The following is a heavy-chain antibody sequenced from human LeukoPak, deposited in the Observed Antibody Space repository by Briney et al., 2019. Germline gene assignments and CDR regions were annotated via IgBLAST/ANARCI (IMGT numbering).Heavy chain of an antibody. D-gene: IGHD6-19*01. CDR3: ARESVAGGFEY. CDR1: GGTFTSY. V-gene: IGHV1-69*10. J-gene: IGHJ4*02. Sequence: ASVKVSCKASGGTFTSYFIWVRQAPGPGLEWMGGIIPMQGTPNYAQKFQDRVTISADKSTTTVYMALSSLRYEDTAMYYCARESVAGGFEYWGQGTLVTVSS. CDR2: IIPMQGTP.